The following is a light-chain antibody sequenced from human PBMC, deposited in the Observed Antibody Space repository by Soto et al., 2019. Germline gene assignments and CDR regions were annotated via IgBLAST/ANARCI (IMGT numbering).Light chain of an antibody. J-gene: IGLJ3*02. CDR3: GTDHGSGSKFLWI. V-gene: IGLV9-49*01. CDR2: VGSGGIVG. CDR1: GGSSDYK. Sequence: QLVLTQPPSASASLGASVTLTCTLSGGSSDYKVDWYQQRPGKGPRFVMRVGSGGIVGSKGDGIPDRFSVLASGLNRSLTIENIQQEDGGDYHCGTDHGSGSKFLWIFGGGTKLTVL.